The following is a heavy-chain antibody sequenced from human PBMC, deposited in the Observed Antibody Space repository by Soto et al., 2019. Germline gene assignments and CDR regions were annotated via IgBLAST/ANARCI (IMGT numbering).Heavy chain of an antibody. CDR3: AKVRYSSPMGYYYGMDV. D-gene: IGHD2-2*01. Sequence: QAQLEQSGGEVKKPGSSVKVSCKASRVAFSKFIVTWVRQAPGVGLEWVGGIIPVFGTANYAQKFQGRVTITADESTSTSYKEVNNLRSADTAVYYCAKVRYSSPMGYYYGMDVWGQGTTVTVSS. V-gene: IGHV1-69*01. J-gene: IGHJ6*02. CDR2: IIPVFGTA. CDR1: RVAFSKFI.